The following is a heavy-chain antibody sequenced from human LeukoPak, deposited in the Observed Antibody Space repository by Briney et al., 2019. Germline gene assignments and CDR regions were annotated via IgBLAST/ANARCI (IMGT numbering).Heavy chain of an antibody. Sequence: GGSLRLSCAASGFTFSDYYMSWIRQAPGKGLEWVSYISSRGSTIYYADSVKGRFTISRDNAKNSLYLQMNSLRAEDTAVYYCAKDRRPYGSGSYRPDYWGQGTLVTVSS. D-gene: IGHD3-10*01. V-gene: IGHV3-11*01. CDR3: AKDRRPYGSGSYRPDY. CDR1: GFTFSDYY. J-gene: IGHJ4*02. CDR2: ISSRGSTI.